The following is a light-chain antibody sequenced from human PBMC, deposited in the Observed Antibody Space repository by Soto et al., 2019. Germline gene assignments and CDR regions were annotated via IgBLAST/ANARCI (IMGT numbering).Light chain of an antibody. J-gene: IGLJ1*01. Sequence: QSVLTQPPSVSAAPGQKVTISFSVSSSNIGGNSVSWYQQLPGTAPKLLIYDDDKRPSGIPDRFSGSKSGTSATLGITGFRTGDEADYYCGSWDSSLSAYVSGTGTKVTVL. CDR3: GSWDSSLSAYV. V-gene: IGLV1-51*01. CDR1: SSNIGGNS. CDR2: DDD.